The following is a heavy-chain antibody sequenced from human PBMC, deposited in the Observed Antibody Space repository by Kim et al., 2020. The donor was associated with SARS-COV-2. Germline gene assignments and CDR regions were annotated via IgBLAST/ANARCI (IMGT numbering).Heavy chain of an antibody. CDR2: T. V-gene: IGHV3-23*01. CDR3: ARAQNGYDFDC. J-gene: IGHJ4*02. Sequence: TYYADSVKGRFTISRDNSKKTLYLQMNSLRAEDTAVYYCARAQNGYDFDCWGQGTLVTVSS. D-gene: IGHD5-12*01.